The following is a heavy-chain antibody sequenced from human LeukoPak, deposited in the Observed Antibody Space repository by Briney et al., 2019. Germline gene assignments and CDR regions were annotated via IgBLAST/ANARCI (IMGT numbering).Heavy chain of an antibody. CDR3: RGLRFLEWLLLDAFDI. V-gene: IGHV4-39*01. D-gene: IGHD3-3*01. CDR2: IYYSGST. Sequence: PSETLSLTCTVSGGSISSSSYYWGWIRQPPGKGLEWIGSIYYSGSTYYNPSLKSRVTISVDTSKNQFSLKLSSVTAADTAVYYCRGLRFLEWLLLDAFDIWGQGTMVTVSS. J-gene: IGHJ3*02. CDR1: GGSISSSSYY.